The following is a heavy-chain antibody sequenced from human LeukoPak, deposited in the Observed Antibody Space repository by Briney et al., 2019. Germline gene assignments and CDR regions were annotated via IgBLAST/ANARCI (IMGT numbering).Heavy chain of an antibody. CDR1: GGSISSGGYS. D-gene: IGHD3-22*01. Sequence: SETLSLTCAVSGGSISSGGYSWSWIRQPPGKGLEWIGYIYYSGSTYYDPSLKSRVTISVDTSKNQFSLKLSSVTAADTAVYYCARAVTMIVVVRAHDAFDIWGQGTMVTVSS. CDR2: IYYSGST. J-gene: IGHJ3*02. V-gene: IGHV4-30-4*07. CDR3: ARAVTMIVVVRAHDAFDI.